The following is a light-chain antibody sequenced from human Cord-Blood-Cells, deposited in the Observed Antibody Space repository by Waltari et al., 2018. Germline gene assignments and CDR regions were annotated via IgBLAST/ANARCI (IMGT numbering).Light chain of an antibody. J-gene: IGLJ1*01. V-gene: IGLV2-14*01. CDR2: DVS. Sequence: QSALTQPASVSGSPGQSITISCTGTSSDVGGYNYVSWYQQHPGTAPKLMIYDVSTRPSGFSKRFSGSKSGNTASLTISGLQAEDEADYYCSSYTSSSTLYVFGTGTKVTVL. CDR1: SSDVGGYNY. CDR3: SSYTSSSTLYV.